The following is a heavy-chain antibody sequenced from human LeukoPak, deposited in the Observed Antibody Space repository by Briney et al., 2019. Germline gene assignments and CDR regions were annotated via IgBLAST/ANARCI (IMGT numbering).Heavy chain of an antibody. D-gene: IGHD6-13*01. Sequence: GGSLRLSCAASGFTFNNYAMSWVRQAPGKGLEWVSTITGGGSTTYYADSVKGRFTISRDNSKNTLYLQMNSLRAEDTALYYCARESPVAATGRSWFDSWGQGTLVTVSS. CDR3: ARESPVAATGRSWFDS. CDR1: GFTFNNYA. J-gene: IGHJ5*01. V-gene: IGHV3-23*01. CDR2: ITGGGSTT.